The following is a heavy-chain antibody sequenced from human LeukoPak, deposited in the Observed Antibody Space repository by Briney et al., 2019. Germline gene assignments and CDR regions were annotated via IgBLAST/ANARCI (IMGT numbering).Heavy chain of an antibody. CDR1: GFTFSSYA. CDR3: AKVQVATVTLGYFDY. D-gene: IGHD5-12*01. J-gene: IGHJ4*02. V-gene: IGHV3-23*01. CDR2: ISGSGGST. Sequence: GGSLRLSCAASGFTFSSYAMSWVRHAPGKGLEWVSAISGSGGSTSCDAAVKGRFHISRDNSKNTRYLQMNSMRAEDTAVYYCAKVQVATVTLGYFDYWGQGTLVTVSS.